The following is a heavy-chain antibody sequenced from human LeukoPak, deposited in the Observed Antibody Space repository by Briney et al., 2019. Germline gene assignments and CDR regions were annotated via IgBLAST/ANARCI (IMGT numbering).Heavy chain of an antibody. J-gene: IGHJ4*02. D-gene: IGHD6-13*01. Sequence: PGGSLRLSCAASGFTFSSYAMSWVRQAPGKGLEWVSAISGSGGSTYYADSVKGRFTISRDNSKNTPYLQMNSLRAEDTAVYYCAKVSGIAAAGTLGYWGQGTLVTVSS. CDR1: GFTFSSYA. CDR3: AKVSGIAAAGTLGY. V-gene: IGHV3-23*01. CDR2: ISGSGGST.